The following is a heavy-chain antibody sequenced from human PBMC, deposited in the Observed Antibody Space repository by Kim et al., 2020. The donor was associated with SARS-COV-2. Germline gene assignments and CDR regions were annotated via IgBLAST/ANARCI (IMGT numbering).Heavy chain of an antibody. J-gene: IGHJ3*02. V-gene: IGHV4-31*01. D-gene: IGHD3-10*01. Sequence: SSNPSLRSLLSVSSDASKNQFSLTLNSVTAADTAVYYCARDLLSASVFEIWGPGTMVTVSS. CDR3: ARDLLSASVFEI.